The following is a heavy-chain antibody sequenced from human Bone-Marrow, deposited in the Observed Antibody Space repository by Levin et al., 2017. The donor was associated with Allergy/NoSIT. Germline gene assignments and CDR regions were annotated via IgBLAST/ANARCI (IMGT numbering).Heavy chain of an antibody. Sequence: GSLRLSCTVSGASISSYYWSWVRQPPGKGLEWIGYIYYSGSTNYNPSLKSRVTISLDTSKNHFTLKLNSVTAADTAVYYCARDRVVIGSSNYYYGMDVWGQGTTVTVSS. CDR3: ARDRVVIGSSNYYYGMDV. D-gene: IGHD3-3*01. CDR1: GASISSYY. V-gene: IGHV4-59*01. CDR2: IYYSGST. J-gene: IGHJ6*02.